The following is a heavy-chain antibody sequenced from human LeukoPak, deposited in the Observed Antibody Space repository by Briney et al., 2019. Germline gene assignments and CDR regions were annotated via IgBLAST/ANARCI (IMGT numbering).Heavy chain of an antibody. V-gene: IGHV4-59*01. Sequence: SETLSLTCTVSGGSISSYYWSWIRQPPGKGLEWIGYIYYSGSTNYNPSLKSRVTISVDTSKNQFSLKLSSGTAADTAVYYCARGKETMLGSLFDPWGQGTLVTVSS. CDR2: IYYSGST. CDR3: ARGKETMLGSLFDP. D-gene: IGHD6-13*01. J-gene: IGHJ5*02. CDR1: GGSISSYY.